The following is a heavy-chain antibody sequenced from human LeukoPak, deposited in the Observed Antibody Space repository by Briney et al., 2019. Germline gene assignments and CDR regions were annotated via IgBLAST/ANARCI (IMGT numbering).Heavy chain of an antibody. D-gene: IGHD4/OR15-4a*01. J-gene: IGHJ5*01. V-gene: IGHV4-39*01. CDR3: VRHDGRGGATMGAFDS. CDR1: AASISSSSHH. Sequence: PSETLSLTCTISAASISSSSHHWGWIRQSPGKGLEWIGSIYYGQTIYYNPSLNSRVTISEVTSKDQFTLQLNSVTAADTAVYYCVRHDGRGGATMGAFDSWGQGSLVTVSS. CDR2: IYYGQTI.